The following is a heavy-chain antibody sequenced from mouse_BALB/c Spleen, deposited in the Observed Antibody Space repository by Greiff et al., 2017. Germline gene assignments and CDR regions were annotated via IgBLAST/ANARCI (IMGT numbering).Heavy chain of an antibody. J-gene: IGHJ2*01. CDR3: ARSASTTVVAEASLDY. D-gene: IGHD1-1*01. Sequence: VQLQQSAAELARPGASVKMSCKASGYTFTSYTMHWVKQRPGQGLEWIGYINPSSGYTEYNQKFKDKTTLTADKSSSTAYMQLSSLTSEDSAVYYCARSASTTVVAEASLDYWGQGTTLTVSS. CDR1: GYTFTSYT. CDR2: INPSSGYT. V-gene: IGHV1-4*02.